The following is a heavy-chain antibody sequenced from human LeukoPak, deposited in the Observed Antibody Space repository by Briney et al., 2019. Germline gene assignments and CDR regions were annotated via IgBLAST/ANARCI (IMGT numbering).Heavy chain of an antibody. CDR2: ISGSGENT. J-gene: IGHJ4*02. V-gene: IGHV3-23*01. Sequence: GGSLRLSCAASGFTVGSNYMSWVRQAPGKGLEWVSAISGSGENTNYADSVKGRFTMSRDNSRNMLYLQMNSLRDEDTAKYYCAKTVSGSYSYQGGDYWGQGTLVTVSS. CDR3: AKTVSGSYSYQGGDY. D-gene: IGHD3-16*02. CDR1: GFTVGSNY.